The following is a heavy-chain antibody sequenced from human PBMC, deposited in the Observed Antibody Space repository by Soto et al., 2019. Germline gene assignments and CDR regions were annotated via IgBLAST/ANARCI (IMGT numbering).Heavy chain of an antibody. CDR3: AKDRYGDYGGIDY. D-gene: IGHD4-17*01. CDR1: GFTFSTYA. J-gene: IGHJ4*02. Sequence: EVQLLESGGGLVQPGGSLRLSCAASGFTFSTYAMIWVRQAPGKGLEWVSVITGSGGSTYYAASVKGRFTISRDTSKNPLFLQMNSLSAEATAVYYCAKDRYGDYGGIDYWGQGTMVTVSS. CDR2: ITGSGGST. V-gene: IGHV3-23*01.